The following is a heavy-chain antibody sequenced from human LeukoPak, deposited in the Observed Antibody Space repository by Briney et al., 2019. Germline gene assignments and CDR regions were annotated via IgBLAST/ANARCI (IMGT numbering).Heavy chain of an antibody. CDR3: ARHVYGEGMVV. CDR1: GGSLNGYY. J-gene: IGHJ6*04. CDR2: IHSSEGT. D-gene: IGHD4-17*01. V-gene: IGHV4-59*08. Sequence: SETLSLTCTVSGGSLNGYYWGWLRQPPGKGLECIGYIHSSEGTAHNASLKSRLTISLDTYKKQFSLTLSSVTAADTAVYYCARHVYGEGMVVWGKGTTVTVSS.